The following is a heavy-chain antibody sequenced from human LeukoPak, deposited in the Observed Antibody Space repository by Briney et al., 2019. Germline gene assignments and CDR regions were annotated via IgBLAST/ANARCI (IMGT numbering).Heavy chain of an antibody. V-gene: IGHV4-61*02. D-gene: IGHD3-10*01. CDR2: IYTSGST. CDR1: GGSISSGSYY. Sequence: SETLSLTCTVSGGSISSGSYYWSWIRQPAGKGLEWIGRIYTSGSTNYNPSIKSRVTISVDTSKNQFSLKLSSVTAADTAVYYCARVLVVRGGSDYWGQGTLVTVSS. CDR3: ARVLVVRGGSDY. J-gene: IGHJ4*02.